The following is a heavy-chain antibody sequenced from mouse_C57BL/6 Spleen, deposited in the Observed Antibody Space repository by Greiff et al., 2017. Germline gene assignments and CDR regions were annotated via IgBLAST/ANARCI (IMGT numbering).Heavy chain of an antibody. D-gene: IGHD1-1*01. V-gene: IGHV5-4*01. CDR2: ISDGGSYT. CDR3: ARDRIPDYYGSSPFAY. Sequence: EVKLMESGGGLVKPGGSLKLSCAASGFTFSSYAMSWVRQTPEKRLEWVATISDGGSYTYYPDNVKGRFTISRDNAKNNLYLQMSHLKSEDTAMYYCARDRIPDYYGSSPFAYWGQGTLVTVSA. J-gene: IGHJ3*01. CDR1: GFTFSSYA.